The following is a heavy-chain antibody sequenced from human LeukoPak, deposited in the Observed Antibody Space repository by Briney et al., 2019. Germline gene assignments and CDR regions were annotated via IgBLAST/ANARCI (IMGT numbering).Heavy chain of an antibody. D-gene: IGHD3-9*01. CDR3: ARARGSILTGSVPFDY. CDR2: IGTAGDT. V-gene: IGHV3-13*01. Sequence: GGSLRLSCAASGFTFSSYDMHWVRQATGKGLEWVSAIGTAGDTYYPGSVKGRFTISRENAKNSLYLQMNSLRAEDTSVYYCARARGSILTGSVPFDYWGQGTLVTVSS. J-gene: IGHJ4*02. CDR1: GFTFSSYD.